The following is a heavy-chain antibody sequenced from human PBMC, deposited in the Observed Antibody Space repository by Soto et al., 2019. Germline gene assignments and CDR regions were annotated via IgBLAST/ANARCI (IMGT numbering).Heavy chain of an antibody. CDR3: ARCSVGRCYNY. CDR1: GGSIYSLYYY. V-gene: IGHV4-39*01. J-gene: IGHJ4*02. D-gene: IGHD3-10*02. CDR2: IYYNGTT. Sequence: QLLLQASGPGLVKSSATLSLTCSVSGGSIYSLYYYWGWIRQPPGKALEWMGKIYYNGTTYYNPALKSRATISMATAKHQFSLKLHSVTAADTAVYHCARCSVGRCYNYGRQGPLVTVSS.